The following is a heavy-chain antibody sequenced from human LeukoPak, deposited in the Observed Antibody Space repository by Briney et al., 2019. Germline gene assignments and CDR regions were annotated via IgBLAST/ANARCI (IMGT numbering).Heavy chain of an antibody. J-gene: IGHJ4*02. D-gene: IGHD2-15*01. Sequence: ASVKVSCKASGYTFTAYSMHWVRQAPGQGLEWMGWINPNSGGTNYAQKFQGRVTMTKDTSISTVYMELTRLRSDDTAVYYCARGSGGRSTNCQRCRFFDFWGQGTLVTVSS. CDR3: ARGSGGRSTNCQRCRFFDF. V-gene: IGHV1-2*02. CDR2: INPNSGGT. CDR1: GYTFTAYS.